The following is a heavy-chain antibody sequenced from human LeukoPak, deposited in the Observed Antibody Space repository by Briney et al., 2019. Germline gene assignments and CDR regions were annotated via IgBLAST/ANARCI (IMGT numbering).Heavy chain of an antibody. CDR3: AKDRGSSWYGMDV. Sequence: GGSLRLSCAASGFTFSSYGMHWVRLAPGKGLEWVAVISYDGSNKYYADSVKGRFTISRDNSKNTLYLQMNSLRAEDTAVYYCAKDRGSSWYGMDVWGQGTTVTVSS. CDR1: GFTFSSYG. D-gene: IGHD6-13*01. V-gene: IGHV3-30*18. CDR2: ISYDGSNK. J-gene: IGHJ6*02.